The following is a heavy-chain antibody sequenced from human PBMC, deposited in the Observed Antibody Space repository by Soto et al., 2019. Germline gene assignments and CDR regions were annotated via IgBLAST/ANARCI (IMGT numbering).Heavy chain of an antibody. CDR1: GFSLTTDRVG. V-gene: IGHV2-5*02. Sequence: QITLKESGPTLVKPTQTLTLTCTFSGFSLTTDRVGVGWIRQPPGEALEWLAVIYWDDSKTYRPSLESRLTITKDTSKNQVALTMTNMASLNTATYFCAHAYGGRSLYWGQGTLVTVPS. CDR2: IYWDDSK. D-gene: IGHD1-26*01. J-gene: IGHJ4*02. CDR3: AHAYGGRSLY.